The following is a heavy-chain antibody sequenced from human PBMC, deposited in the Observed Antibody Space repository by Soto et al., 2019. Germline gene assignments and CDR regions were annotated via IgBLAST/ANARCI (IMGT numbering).Heavy chain of an antibody. J-gene: IGHJ4*02. D-gene: IGHD3-10*01. Sequence: GGSLRLSCAASGFTFSSYAMSWVRQAPGKGLEWVSAISGDGSGTHYADSVKGRFTISRDNSKNTLFLQMDSLRAEDTAVYYCAKDWFEDYWGQGTLVTVSS. CDR2: ISGDGSGT. V-gene: IGHV3-23*01. CDR1: GFTFSSYA. CDR3: AKDWFEDY.